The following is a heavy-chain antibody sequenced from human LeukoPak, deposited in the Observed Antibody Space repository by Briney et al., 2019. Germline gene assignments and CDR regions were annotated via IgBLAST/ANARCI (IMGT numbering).Heavy chain of an antibody. V-gene: IGHV3-48*04. D-gene: IGHD6-19*01. CDR3: ARATVAGRGAFDI. J-gene: IGHJ3*02. CDR2: ISSSSSSI. Sequence: PGGSLRLSCAASGFTFSSYSVNWVRQAPGKGLEWAAYISSSSSSIYYADSLKGRFTISRGNANNSLYLQMNSLRAEDTAVYYCARATVAGRGAFDIWGQGTMVTVSS. CDR1: GFTFSSYS.